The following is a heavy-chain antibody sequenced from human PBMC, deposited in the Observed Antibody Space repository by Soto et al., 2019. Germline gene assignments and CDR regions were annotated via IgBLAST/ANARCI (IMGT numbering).Heavy chain of an antibody. CDR1: GFTFSSYA. D-gene: IGHD3-22*01. CDR2: ISGSGGST. V-gene: IGHV3-23*01. CDR3: AKGRYYYDSSGYYHYDY. Sequence: GGSLRLSCAASGFTFSSYAMSWVRQAPGKGLEWVSAISGSGGSTYYADSVKGRFTISRDNSKNTLYLQMNSLRAEDTAVYYCAKGRYYYDSSGYYHYDYWGQGTLVTASS. J-gene: IGHJ4*02.